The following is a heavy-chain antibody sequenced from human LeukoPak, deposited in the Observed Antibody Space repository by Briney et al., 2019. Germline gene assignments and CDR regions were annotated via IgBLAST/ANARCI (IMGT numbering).Heavy chain of an antibody. CDR2: IKQDGSEK. V-gene: IGHV3-7*01. CDR3: ARDPEWELSWFDP. Sequence: GGSLRLSCAASGFTFSSYWMSWVRQAPGKGLEWVANIKQDGSEKYYVDSVKGRFTISRDNAKNSLHLQMNSLRAEDTAVYYCARDPEWELSWFDPWGQGTLVTVSS. J-gene: IGHJ5*02. D-gene: IGHD1-26*01. CDR1: GFTFSSYW.